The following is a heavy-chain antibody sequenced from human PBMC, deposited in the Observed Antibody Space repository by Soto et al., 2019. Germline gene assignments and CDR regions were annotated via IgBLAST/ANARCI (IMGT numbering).Heavy chain of an antibody. Sequence: GASVKVSCKASGGTFSSYAISWVRQAPGQGLEWMGGIIPIFGTANYAQKFQGRVTITADKSTSTAYMELSSLRPEDTAVYYCARESRGSTGSFLKQRYYYYYYGMDVWGQGTTVTVSS. CDR3: ARESRGSTGSFLKQRYYYYYYGMDV. J-gene: IGHJ6*02. D-gene: IGHD6-13*01. CDR1: GGTFSSYA. CDR2: IIPIFGTA. V-gene: IGHV1-69*06.